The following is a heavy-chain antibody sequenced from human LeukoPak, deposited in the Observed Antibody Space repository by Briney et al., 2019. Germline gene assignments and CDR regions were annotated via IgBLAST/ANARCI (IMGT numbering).Heavy chain of an antibody. Sequence: PGGSLRLSCAASGFTFSNYVMSWVRQAPGKGLQWVSAISNSGDNTYYADSVKGRFTVSRDNSKNTLYLQMNSLRVEDTAVYYCTRSFGSGSYPTWFDYWGQGSLVTVSS. J-gene: IGHJ4*02. CDR2: ISNSGDNT. V-gene: IGHV3-23*01. CDR1: GFTFSNYV. CDR3: TRSFGSGSYPTWFDY. D-gene: IGHD3-10*01.